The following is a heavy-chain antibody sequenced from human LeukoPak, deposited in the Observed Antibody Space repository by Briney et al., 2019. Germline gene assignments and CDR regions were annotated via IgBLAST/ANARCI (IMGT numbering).Heavy chain of an antibody. Sequence: PGGSLRLSCAASGFTFSDYYMSWIRQAPGKGLEWVSYISSSSSYTNYADSVKGRFTISRDNAKNSLYLQMNSLRAEDTAVYYCATPTSSSWSDLDYWGQGTLVTVSS. CDR1: GFTFSDYY. CDR2: ISSSSSYT. V-gene: IGHV3-11*06. CDR3: ATPTSSSWSDLDY. J-gene: IGHJ4*02. D-gene: IGHD6-13*01.